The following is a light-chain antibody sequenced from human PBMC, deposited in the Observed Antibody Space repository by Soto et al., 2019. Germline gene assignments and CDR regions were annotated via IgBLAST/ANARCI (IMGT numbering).Light chain of an antibody. CDR2: KTS. V-gene: IGKV1-5*03. CDR1: QSISGW. J-gene: IGKJ1*01. CDR3: QHYNDYSWT. Sequence: EIHMTQSPSILSESVGDRVTITCRASQSISGWLAWYQQKPGKAPNLLIYKTSSLETGVPSRFSGSGSGTEFTLTISSLQPDDFATYYCQHYNDYSWTFGQGTKVEIK.